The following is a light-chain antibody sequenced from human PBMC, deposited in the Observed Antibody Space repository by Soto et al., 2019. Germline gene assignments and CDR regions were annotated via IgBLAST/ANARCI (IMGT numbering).Light chain of an antibody. CDR1: SSDVGSYNL. Sequence: QSALTQPASVSGSPGQSITISCTGTSSDVGSYNLVSWYQQHPGKAPKLMIYEGSKRPSGVSNRFSGSKSGDTASLTISGLQAEDEADYYCSSYTGSGTDVFGTGTKVTV. V-gene: IGLV2-14*02. CDR3: SSYTGSGTDV. CDR2: EGS. J-gene: IGLJ1*01.